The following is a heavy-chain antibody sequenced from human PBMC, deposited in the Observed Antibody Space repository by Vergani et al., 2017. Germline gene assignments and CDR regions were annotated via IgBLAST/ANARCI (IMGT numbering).Heavy chain of an antibody. CDR3: ARDSAGGSYYLGGY. V-gene: IGHV3-64D*06. J-gene: IGHJ4*02. Sequence: EVQLVESGGGLVQPGGSLRLSCSASGFTFSSYAMHWVRQAPGKGLEYVSAISSNGGSTYYADSVKGRFTISRDNSKNTLYLQMSSQRAEDTAVYYCARDSAGGSYYLGGYWGQGTLVTVSS. CDR1: GFTFSSYA. CDR2: ISSNGGST. D-gene: IGHD1-26*01.